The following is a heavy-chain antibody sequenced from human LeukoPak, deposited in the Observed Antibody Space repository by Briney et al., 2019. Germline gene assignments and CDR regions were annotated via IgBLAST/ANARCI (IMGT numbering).Heavy chain of an antibody. D-gene: IGHD6-13*01. CDR3: ARGSVKEKYSSSHLP. Sequence: VASVKVSCKASGYTFTNYGISWVRQAPGKGLQFVGWISAYSGDTNYVQELQGRVTMSTDTSTSTAYMELRSLRSDDTAVYYCARGSVKEKYSSSHLPWGQGTLVTVSS. V-gene: IGHV1-18*01. CDR1: GYTFTNYG. J-gene: IGHJ5*02. CDR2: ISAYSGDT.